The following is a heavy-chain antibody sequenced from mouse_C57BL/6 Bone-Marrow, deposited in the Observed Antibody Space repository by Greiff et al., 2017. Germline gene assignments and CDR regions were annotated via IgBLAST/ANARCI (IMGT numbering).Heavy chain of an antibody. J-gene: IGHJ4*01. V-gene: IGHV1-76*01. CDR1: GYTFTDYY. CDR2: IYPGSGNT. D-gene: IGHD2-10*01. Sequence: QVQLKQSGAELVRPGASVKLSCKASGYTFTDYYINWVKQRPGQGLEWIARIYPGSGNTYYNEKFKGKATLTAEKSSSTAYMQLSSLTSEDSAVYFCARWAYSGAMDYWGQGTSVTVSS. CDR3: ARWAYSGAMDY.